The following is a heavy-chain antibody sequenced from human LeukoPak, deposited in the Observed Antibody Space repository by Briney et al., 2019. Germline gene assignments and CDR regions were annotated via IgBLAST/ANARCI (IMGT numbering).Heavy chain of an antibody. J-gene: IGHJ4*02. Sequence: ASVKVSYKASGYTFTTYDMHWVRQAPGQGLEWMGIINPSGGSTTYGQKVQGRVTMTRDTSTSTLYMELSSLRSEDTAVYYCTRRYCGGGTCYLDYWGQGTLVTVSS. D-gene: IGHD2-15*01. CDR3: TRRYCGGGTCYLDY. V-gene: IGHV1-46*01. CDR2: INPSGGST. CDR1: GYTFTTYD.